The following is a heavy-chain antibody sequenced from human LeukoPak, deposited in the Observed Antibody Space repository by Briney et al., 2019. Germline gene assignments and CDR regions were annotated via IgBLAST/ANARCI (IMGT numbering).Heavy chain of an antibody. V-gene: IGHV3-30*03. CDR2: ISYDGSNK. J-gene: IGHJ6*02. Sequence: PTGRSLTLSCAASGFTFSGFGMHWVRHAPGEGLEWVAVISYDGSNKYYADSVKGRFTISRDNSKNTLYLQMNSLRAEDTAVYYCATPTGLGYYYGMDVWGQGTTVTVSS. CDR1: GFTFSGFG. D-gene: IGHD1-14*01. CDR3: ATPTGLGYYYGMDV.